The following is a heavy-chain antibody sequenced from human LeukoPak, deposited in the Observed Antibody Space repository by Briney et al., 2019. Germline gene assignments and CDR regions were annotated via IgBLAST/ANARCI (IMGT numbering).Heavy chain of an antibody. CDR3: ARVRLGYGGRNGGESYYFDY. CDR1: GGSISSYY. Sequence: PSETLSLTCTVSGGSISSYYWSWIRQPPGKGLEWIGYIYYSGSTNDNPSLKSRVTISVDTSKNQFSLKLSSVTTADTAVYYCARVRLGYGGRNGGESYYFDYWGQGTLVTVSS. J-gene: IGHJ4*02. CDR2: IYYSGST. D-gene: IGHD3-10*01. V-gene: IGHV4-59*01.